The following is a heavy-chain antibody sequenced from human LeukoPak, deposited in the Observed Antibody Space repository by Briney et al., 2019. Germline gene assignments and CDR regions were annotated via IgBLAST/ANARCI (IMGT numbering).Heavy chain of an antibody. Sequence: KPSETPSLTCTVSGGSISPYYWSWIRQTPGQGPEWIGYILYSGTTTNYNPSLKSRVTISVDTSKNQFSLKLSSVTAADTAVYYCARVGDWNDLVYWGQGTLVTVSS. V-gene: IGHV4-59*01. J-gene: IGHJ4*02. CDR1: GGSISPYY. CDR3: ARVGDWNDLVY. D-gene: IGHD1-1*01. CDR2: ILYSGTT.